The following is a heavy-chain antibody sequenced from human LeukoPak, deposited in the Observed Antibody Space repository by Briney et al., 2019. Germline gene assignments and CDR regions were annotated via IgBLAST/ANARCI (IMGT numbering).Heavy chain of an antibody. V-gene: IGHV4-34*01. D-gene: IGHD2-2*01. Sequence: SETLSLTCAVYGVSFSGYYWSWIRQPPGKGLEWIGEINHSGSINYNPSLKSRVTISVDTSKNQFSLKLSSVTAADTAVYYCARGSSIVVVPAAHNWFDPWGQGTLVTVSS. CDR3: ARGSSIVVVPAAHNWFDP. CDR1: GVSFSGYY. J-gene: IGHJ5*02. CDR2: INHSGSI.